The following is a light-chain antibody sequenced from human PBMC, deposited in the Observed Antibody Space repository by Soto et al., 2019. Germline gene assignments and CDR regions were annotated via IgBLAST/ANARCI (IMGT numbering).Light chain of an antibody. CDR2: DDN. J-gene: IGLJ1*01. V-gene: IGLV1-51*01. CDR3: GSWDSSLSAYV. CDR1: SSNIGGNS. Sequence: QSVLTQPPSVSAGPGQKVTISCSGSSSNIGGNSVSWYQQLPGTAPKLLIYDDNKRPSGIPDRFSGSKSGTSATLGITGLQTGDEADYYCGSWDSSLSAYVFGTGTKSPS.